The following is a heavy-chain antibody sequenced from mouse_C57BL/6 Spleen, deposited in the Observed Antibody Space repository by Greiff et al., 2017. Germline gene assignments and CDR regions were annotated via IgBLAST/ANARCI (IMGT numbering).Heavy chain of an antibody. CDR1: GFNIKDDY. CDR3: TTPYCGSSYEGFAY. D-gene: IGHD1-1*01. J-gene: IGHJ3*01. V-gene: IGHV14-4*01. Sequence: LVESGAELVRPGASVKLSCTASGFNIKDDYMHWVKQRPEQGLEWIGWIDPENGDTEYASKFQGKATITADTSSNTAYLQLSSLTSEDTAVYYCTTPYCGSSYEGFAYWGQGTLVTVSA. CDR2: IDPENGDT.